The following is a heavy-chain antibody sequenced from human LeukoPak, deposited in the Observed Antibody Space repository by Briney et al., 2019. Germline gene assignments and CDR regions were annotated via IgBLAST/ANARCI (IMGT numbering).Heavy chain of an antibody. D-gene: IGHD6-13*01. J-gene: IGHJ3*02. CDR1: GYTFTSYA. CDR3: AGGSRVAAAGSDAFDI. Sequence: GASVKVSCKASGYTFTSYAMHWVRQAPGQRLEWMGWINAGNGNTKYSQKFQGRVTITRDTSASTAYMELSSLRSEDTAVYYCAGGSRVAAAGSDAFDIWDQGTMVTVSS. CDR2: INAGNGNT. V-gene: IGHV1-3*01.